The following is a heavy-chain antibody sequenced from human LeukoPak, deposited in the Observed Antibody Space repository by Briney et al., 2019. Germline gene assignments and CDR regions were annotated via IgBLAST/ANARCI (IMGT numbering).Heavy chain of an antibody. V-gene: IGHV3-7*01. Sequence: GRSLRLSCAASGFTFSSYWMSWVRQAPGKGLEWVANIKKDGSESYYVDSVKGRFNIAREDVKNLLYVQMNSLRGEDTAMYYCARLERNQMSSVTTNDAWGQGTLVTVSS. CDR3: ARLERNQMSSVTTNDA. D-gene: IGHD4-17*01. J-gene: IGHJ5*02. CDR1: GFTFSSYW. CDR2: IKKDGSES.